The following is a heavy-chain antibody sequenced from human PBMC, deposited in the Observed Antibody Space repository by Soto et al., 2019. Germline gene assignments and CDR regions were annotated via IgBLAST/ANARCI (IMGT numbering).Heavy chain of an antibody. J-gene: IGHJ4*02. CDR2: ISSSGSTI. CDR1: GFTFSSYE. CDR3: ARDLGGIAVAGKYFDY. D-gene: IGHD6-19*01. V-gene: IGHV3-48*03. Sequence: EVQLVESGGGLVQPGGSLRLSCAASGFTFSSYEMNWVRQAPGKGLEWVSYISSSGSTIYYADSVKGRFTISRDNAKNSLYLQMNSLRAEDRAVYYCARDLGGIAVAGKYFDYWGQGTLVTVSS.